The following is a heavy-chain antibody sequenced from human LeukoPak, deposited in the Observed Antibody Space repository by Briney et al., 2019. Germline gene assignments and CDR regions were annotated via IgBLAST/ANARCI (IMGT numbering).Heavy chain of an antibody. Sequence: SETLSLTCAVSGGSISSNSYYWGWIRQPPGKGLEWIGSIYYSGSTYYNPSLKSRVTISVDTSKNQFSLKLSSVTAADTAVYYCARGRGRITMVRGVIIEFDYWGQGTLVTVSS. D-gene: IGHD3-10*01. V-gene: IGHV4-39*01. CDR1: GGSISSNSYY. CDR2: IYYSGST. CDR3: ARGRGRITMVRGVIIEFDY. J-gene: IGHJ4*02.